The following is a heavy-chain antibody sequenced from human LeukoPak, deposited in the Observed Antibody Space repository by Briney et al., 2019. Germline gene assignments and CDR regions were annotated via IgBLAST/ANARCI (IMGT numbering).Heavy chain of an antibody. CDR3: AGTYYYDSSGYYTPNTLDY. Sequence: SETLSLTCTVSGGSISSYYWSWIRQPPGKGLEWIGYIYYSGSTNYNPSLKSRVTISVDTSKNQFSLKLSSVTAADTAVYYCAGTYYYDSSGYYTPNTLDYWGQGTLVTVSS. J-gene: IGHJ4*02. CDR1: GGSISSYY. CDR2: IYYSGST. V-gene: IGHV4-59*01. D-gene: IGHD3-22*01.